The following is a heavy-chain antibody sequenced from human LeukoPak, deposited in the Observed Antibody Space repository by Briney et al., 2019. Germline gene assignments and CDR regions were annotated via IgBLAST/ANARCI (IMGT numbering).Heavy chain of an antibody. CDR3: AKDYYDSSGYYFDY. CDR1: GFTFDDYA. CDR2: ISWNSGSI. V-gene: IGHV3-9*01. Sequence: GGSLRLSCAASGFTFDDYAMLWVRQAPGKGLEWVSGISWNSGSIGYADSVKGRFTISRDNAKNSLYLQMNSLRAEDTALYYCAKDYYDSSGYYFDYWGQGTLVTVSS. J-gene: IGHJ4*02. D-gene: IGHD3-22*01.